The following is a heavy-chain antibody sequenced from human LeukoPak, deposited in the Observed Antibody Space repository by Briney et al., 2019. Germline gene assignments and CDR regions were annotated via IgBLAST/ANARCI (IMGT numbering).Heavy chain of an antibody. CDR1: GYTFTNFY. CDR3: ARVGDLRVGWANYFDY. D-gene: IGHD6-19*01. J-gene: IGHJ4*02. V-gene: IGHV1-46*01. Sequence: GASVKVSCKASGYTFTNFYMHWVRQAPGQGLEWMGIVNPSYGSASYAQKFQGRVTMTRDTSTSTVYMELGSLTSEDTAVYYCARVGDLRVGWANYFDYWGQGTLVTVSS. CDR2: VNPSYGSA.